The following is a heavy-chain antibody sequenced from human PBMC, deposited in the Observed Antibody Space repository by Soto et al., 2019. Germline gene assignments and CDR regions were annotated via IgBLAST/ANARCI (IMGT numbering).Heavy chain of an antibody. CDR3: AKDRGGYDGGGDAFDI. D-gene: IGHD5-12*01. J-gene: IGHJ3*02. CDR1: GFTFSSYA. Sequence: GGSLRLSCAASGFTFSSYAMSWVRQAPGKGLEWVSAINGSGGSTYYADSVKGRFTISRDNSKNTLYLQMNSLRAEDTAVYYCAKDRGGYDGGGDAFDIWGQGTMVTVSS. V-gene: IGHV3-23*01. CDR2: INGSGGST.